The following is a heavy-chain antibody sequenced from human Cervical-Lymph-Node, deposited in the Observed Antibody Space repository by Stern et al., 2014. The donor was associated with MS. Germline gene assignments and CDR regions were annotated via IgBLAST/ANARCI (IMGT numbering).Heavy chain of an antibody. CDR2: IHPSGSA. J-gene: IGHJ4*02. Sequence: QLQLQESGPGLVRPSQTLSLTCTVSGGSISSGSDYWSWIRQPVGKGLEWIGRIHPSGSAFYTPSLKSPVPLSTATSMNPFSLELNPATAADTAIYYCASGYRIFDYWGQGILVTVSS. D-gene: IGHD5-18*01. CDR1: GGSISSGSDY. CDR3: ASGYRIFDY. V-gene: IGHV4-61*02.